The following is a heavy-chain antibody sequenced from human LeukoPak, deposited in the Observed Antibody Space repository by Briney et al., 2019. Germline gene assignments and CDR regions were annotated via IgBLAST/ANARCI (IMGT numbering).Heavy chain of an antibody. Sequence: PGGSLRLSCAASGFTFSSYWMHWVRQAPGKGLVWVSRINNDGSSTSYADSVKGRFTISRDNAKNTLYLQMNSLRAEDTAVYYCARRVDYYDSSGSYYYYYMDVWGKETTVTVSS. V-gene: IGHV3-74*01. J-gene: IGHJ6*03. D-gene: IGHD3-22*01. CDR1: GFTFSSYW. CDR3: ARRVDYYDSSGSYYYYYMDV. CDR2: INNDGSST.